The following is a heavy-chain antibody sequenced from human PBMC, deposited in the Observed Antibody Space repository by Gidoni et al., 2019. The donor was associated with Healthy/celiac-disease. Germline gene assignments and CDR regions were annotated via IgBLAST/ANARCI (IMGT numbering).Heavy chain of an antibody. D-gene: IGHD3-3*01. CDR3: ARFGASRVFGFDY. Sequence: QVQLQQWGAGLLKPSETLSLTCAVYGGSFSGYYWSWIRQPPGKGLEWIGEINHSGSTNYNPSLKSRVTISVDTSKNQFSLKLSSVTAADTAVYYCARFGASRVFGFDYWGQGTLVTVSS. V-gene: IGHV4-34*01. CDR2: INHSGST. CDR1: GGSFSGYY. J-gene: IGHJ4*02.